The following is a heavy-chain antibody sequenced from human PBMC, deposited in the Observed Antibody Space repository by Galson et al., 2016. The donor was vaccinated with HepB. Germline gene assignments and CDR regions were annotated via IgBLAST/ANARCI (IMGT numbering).Heavy chain of an antibody. CDR2: IYSTGST. CDR3: ARGRRRLDY. Sequence: SETLSLTCSVSGGSIDNVYWSWLRQPPGKALESIGYIYSTGSTTYNPSLTSRVTISVDTSKNQFSLEPTSLTAADTAVYYCARGRRRLDYWGQGTLVTVPS. D-gene: IGHD1-1*01. V-gene: IGHV4-59*01. CDR1: GGSIDNVY. J-gene: IGHJ4*02.